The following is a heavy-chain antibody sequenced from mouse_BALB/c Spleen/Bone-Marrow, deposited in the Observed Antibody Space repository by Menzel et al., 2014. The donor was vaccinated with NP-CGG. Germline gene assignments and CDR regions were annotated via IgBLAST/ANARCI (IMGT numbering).Heavy chain of an antibody. D-gene: IGHD2-1*01. V-gene: IGHV2-6*02. CDR2: IWSDGIT. J-gene: IGHJ4*01. CDR3: ARYGNYAMDY. CDR1: GFSLTNYG. Sequence: VQGVESGPGLVAPSQSLSITCTVSGFSLTNYGVHWVRQPPGKGLEWLVVIWSDGITTYNSALKSRLSISKDNSRSQVFLKMNSLQTDDTAMYYCARYGNYAMDYWGQGTSVTVSS.